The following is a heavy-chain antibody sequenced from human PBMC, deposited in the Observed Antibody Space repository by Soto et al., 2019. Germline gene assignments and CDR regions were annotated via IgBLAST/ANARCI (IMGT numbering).Heavy chain of an antibody. CDR1: GDTFSTYA. D-gene: IGHD3-10*01. Sequence: QVHLVQSGAEVKKPGSSVKVSCKASGDTFSTYAYNWVRQAPGQGLEWMGGITPIFDTKNNAQNFQARVTISAGDSTSTVFMELSSLRFDDTAVYYCARENGALGAFDIWGQGSMVTVSS. J-gene: IGHJ3*02. CDR3: ARENGALGAFDI. V-gene: IGHV1-69*01. CDR2: ITPIFDTK.